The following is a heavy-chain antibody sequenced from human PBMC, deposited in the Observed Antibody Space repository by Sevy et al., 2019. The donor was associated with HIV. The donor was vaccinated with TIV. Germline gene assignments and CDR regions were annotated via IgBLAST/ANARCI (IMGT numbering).Heavy chain of an antibody. CDR2: VRNDGSNK. J-gene: IGHJ6*02. D-gene: IGHD2-8*01. V-gene: IGHV3-30*02. CDR1: GFSLTTSD. Sequence: GSLRLSCAASGFSLTTSDMHWVRQAPGKGLEWVAYVRNDGSNKYYADSVRDRFTMSRDSPKNTLYLQMNSLRDEDTAIYYCARGRKTTEEWLEELDYYYGLDVWGQGTTVTVSS. CDR3: ARGRKTTEEWLEELDYYYGLDV.